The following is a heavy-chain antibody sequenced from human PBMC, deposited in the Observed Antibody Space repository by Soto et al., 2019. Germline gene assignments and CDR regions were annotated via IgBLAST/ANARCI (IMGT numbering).Heavy chain of an antibody. Sequence: PGGSLRLSCAASGFTVSSKYMSWVRQAPGKGLEWVSVIFIDGGTYYADSVKGRFTISRDNSKNTLYLQMNSLRAGDTAVYYCVRDPWDYWGQGTLVTVSS. CDR3: VRDPWDY. CDR1: GFTVSSKY. J-gene: IGHJ4*02. CDR2: IFIDGGT. V-gene: IGHV3-53*01.